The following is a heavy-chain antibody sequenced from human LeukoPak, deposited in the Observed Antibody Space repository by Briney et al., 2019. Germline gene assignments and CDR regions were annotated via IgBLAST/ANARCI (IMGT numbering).Heavy chain of an antibody. V-gene: IGHV4-34*01. CDR3: ARGPNSGADY. J-gene: IGHJ4*02. CDR2: INHSGST. Sequence: SETLSLTCSVSGGSINGNYWSWIRQPPGKGLEWIGEINHSGSTNYNPSLKSRVTISVDTSKNQFSLKLSSVTAADTAVYYCARGPNSGADYWGQGTLVTVSS. CDR1: GGSINGNY. D-gene: IGHD1-26*01.